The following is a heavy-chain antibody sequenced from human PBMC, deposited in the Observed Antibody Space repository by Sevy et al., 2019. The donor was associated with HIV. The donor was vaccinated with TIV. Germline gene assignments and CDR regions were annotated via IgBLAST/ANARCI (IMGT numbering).Heavy chain of an antibody. CDR3: ARVRGGIAARSWYFDL. CDR1: GGSISSGGYY. Sequence: SETLSLTCTVSGGSISSGGYYWSWIRQHPGKGLEWIGYIYYSGSTYYNPSLKSRVTISVDTSKNQFSLKLSSVTAADTAVYYCARVRGGIAARSWYFDLWGRRTLVTVSS. J-gene: IGHJ2*01. V-gene: IGHV4-31*03. D-gene: IGHD6-6*01. CDR2: IYYSGST.